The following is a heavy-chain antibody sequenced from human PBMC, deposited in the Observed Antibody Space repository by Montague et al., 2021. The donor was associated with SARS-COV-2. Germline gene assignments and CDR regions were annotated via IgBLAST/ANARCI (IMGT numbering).Heavy chain of an antibody. J-gene: IGHJ4*02. Sequence: SETLSLTCAVYGGSFSGDYWRWSRQPPGKGLEWLGDINHSGSTNNNPSLKSRGSIIVDTSKSQFFLKLSSVTAADTAVYYCARAIVNVTMMVVVMTGVEHYFDYWGQGTLVTVSS. CDR1: GGSFSGDY. D-gene: IGHD3-22*01. V-gene: IGHV4-34*04. CDR2: INHSGST. CDR3: ARAIVNVTMMVVVMTGVEHYFDY.